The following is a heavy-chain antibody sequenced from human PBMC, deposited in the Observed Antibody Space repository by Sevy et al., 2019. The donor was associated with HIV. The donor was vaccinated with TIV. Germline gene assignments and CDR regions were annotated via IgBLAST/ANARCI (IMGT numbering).Heavy chain of an antibody. CDR1: GFSFSSYA. CDR2: ISGSGEST. Sequence: GGSLRLSCAASGFSFSSYAMSWVGQAPGKGLEWVSAISGSGESTYYADSVKGRFTISRDNSKNTLYLQMNSLRAEDTAVYYCAKGGPTAAHYFYYGMDVWGQGTTVTVSS. V-gene: IGHV3-23*01. J-gene: IGHJ6*02. CDR3: AKGGPTAAHYFYYGMDV. D-gene: IGHD2-2*01.